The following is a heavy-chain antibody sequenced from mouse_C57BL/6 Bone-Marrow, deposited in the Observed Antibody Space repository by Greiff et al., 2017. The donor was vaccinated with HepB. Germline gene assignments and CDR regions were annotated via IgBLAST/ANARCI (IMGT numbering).Heavy chain of an antibody. D-gene: IGHD1-1*01. CDR1: GYTFTDYY. J-gene: IGHJ3*01. Sequence: VQLQQSGAELVKPGASVKISCKASGYTFTDYYINWVKQRPGQGLEWIGKIGPGSGSTYYNEKFKGKATLTADKSSSTAYMQLSSLTSEDSAVYFCARSMHYYYGSSYVNWFAYWGQGTLVTVSA. V-gene: IGHV1-77*01. CDR3: ARSMHYYYGSSYVNWFAY. CDR2: IGPGSGST.